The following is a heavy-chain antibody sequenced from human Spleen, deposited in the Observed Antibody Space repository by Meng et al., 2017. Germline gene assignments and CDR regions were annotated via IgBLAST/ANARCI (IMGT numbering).Heavy chain of an antibody. J-gene: IGHJ1*01. D-gene: IGHD2-15*01. Sequence: GGSLRLSCKGSGYSFTSYWIGWVRQMPGKGLEWMGIIYPGDSDTRYSPSFQGQVTISADKSISTAYLQWSSLKASDTAMYYCARLGGYCSGGSCYLGYFQHWGQGTLVTVSS. CDR1: GYSFTSYW. CDR2: IYPGDSDT. CDR3: ARLGGYCSGGSCYLGYFQH. V-gene: IGHV5-51*01.